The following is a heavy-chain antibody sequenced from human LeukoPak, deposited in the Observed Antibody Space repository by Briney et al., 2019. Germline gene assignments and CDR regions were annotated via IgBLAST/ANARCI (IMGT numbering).Heavy chain of an antibody. Sequence: PGGSLRLSCAASGFTFSSYSMNWVRQAPGKGLEWISHISGSSTTLYYADSVTGRFTISRDNAKNSLYLQMNSLRAEDTAVYYCARDEVAVAGYYYYGIDVWGQGTTVTVSS. V-gene: IGHV3-48*04. CDR2: ISGSSTTL. CDR1: GFTFSSYS. D-gene: IGHD6-19*01. J-gene: IGHJ6*02. CDR3: ARDEVAVAGYYYYGIDV.